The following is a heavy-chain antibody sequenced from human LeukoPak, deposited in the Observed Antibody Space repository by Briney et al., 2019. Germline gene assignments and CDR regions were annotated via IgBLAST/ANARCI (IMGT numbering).Heavy chain of an antibody. CDR3: ARDIREVGESHYSDY. Sequence: PSETLSLTCTVSGISITTYYWSWIRQPPGKGLEWIGLIHYSGSTTYNPSLKGRVTISIDTSKNQFSLHLSSVTAADTAVYYCARDIREVGESHYSDYWGQGILVTVTS. J-gene: IGHJ4*02. V-gene: IGHV4-59*01. D-gene: IGHD1-26*01. CDR1: GISITTYY. CDR2: IHYSGST.